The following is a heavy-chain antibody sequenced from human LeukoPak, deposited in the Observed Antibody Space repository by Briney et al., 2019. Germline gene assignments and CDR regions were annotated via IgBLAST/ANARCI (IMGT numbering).Heavy chain of an antibody. CDR3: ARDGSFGRTSFDY. CDR2: ISSSGSPI. J-gene: IGHJ4*02. V-gene: IGHV3-48*04. CDR1: GFSFSSYG. Sequence: GGSLRLSCAGSGFSFSSYGMHWVRQAPGKGLEWVSYISSSGSPIYYADSVKGRFTISRDNAKNSLYLQMNSLRAEDTAVYYCARDGSFGRTSFDYWGQGTLVTVSS. D-gene: IGHD3-10*01.